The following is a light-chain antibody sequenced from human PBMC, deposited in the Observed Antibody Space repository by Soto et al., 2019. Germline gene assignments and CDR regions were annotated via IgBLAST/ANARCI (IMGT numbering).Light chain of an antibody. Sequence: HPVLTQSPSASASLGASVKLTCTLSSGHSSYAIAWHQQQPEKGPRYLMKLNSDGSHSKGDGIPDRFSGSSSGAERYLTIFRLQSEDEADYFCQTWDTGIRVFGGGTKLTVL. CDR1: SGHSSYA. J-gene: IGLJ3*02. CDR2: LNSDGSH. CDR3: QTWDTGIRV. V-gene: IGLV4-69*01.